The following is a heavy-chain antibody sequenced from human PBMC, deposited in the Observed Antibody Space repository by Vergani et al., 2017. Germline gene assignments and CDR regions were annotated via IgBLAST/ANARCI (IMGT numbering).Heavy chain of an antibody. Sequence: QITLKESGPTLVTPTQTLTLTCTFSGFSLSTSGVGVGWIRQPPGKPLEWLALIYLDDDKRYSPSLKSRLTITKDTSKNQVVLTMTNMDPVDTATYYCAHSLMITFGGVIVTGNWFDPWGQGTLVTVSS. V-gene: IGHV2-5*02. CDR2: IYLDDDK. D-gene: IGHD3-16*02. CDR3: AHSLMITFGGVIVTGNWFDP. CDR1: GFSLSTSGVG. J-gene: IGHJ5*02.